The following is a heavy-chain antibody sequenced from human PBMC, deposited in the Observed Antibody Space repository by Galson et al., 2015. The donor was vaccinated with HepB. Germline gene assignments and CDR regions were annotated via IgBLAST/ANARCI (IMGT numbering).Heavy chain of an antibody. J-gene: IGHJ4*02. CDR2: IKQDGSEK. CDR3: ASSSSGYDPLGGFDY. CDR1: GFTFSSYW. Sequence: SLRLSCAASGFTFSSYWMSWVRQAPGKGLEWVANIKQDGSEKYYVDSVKGRFTISRDNAKNSLYLQMNSLRAEDTAVYYCASSSSGYDPLGGFDYWGQGTLVTVSS. V-gene: IGHV3-7*03. D-gene: IGHD5-12*01.